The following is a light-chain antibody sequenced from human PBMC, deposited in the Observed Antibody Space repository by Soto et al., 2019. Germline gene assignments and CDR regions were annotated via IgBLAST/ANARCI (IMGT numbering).Light chain of an antibody. CDR3: MQGLQKIT. V-gene: IGKV2-28*01. Sequence: IVMTQSPLSLPVTPGEPASISCRSSQSLLHSNGYNYLDWYLQKPGQSPQLLIYLGSNRVSGVPDRFSGSGSGTDFTLQVSRVEADDVGVYYCMQGLQKITCGQGTRLEI. CDR2: LGS. CDR1: QSLLHSNGYNY. J-gene: IGKJ5*01.